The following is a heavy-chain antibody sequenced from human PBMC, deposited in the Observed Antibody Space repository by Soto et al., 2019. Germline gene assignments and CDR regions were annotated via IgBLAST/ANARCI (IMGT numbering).Heavy chain of an antibody. Sequence: SETLSVTCTVSCGSISSGDYYWSWIRQPPGKGLEWIGYIYYSGSTYYNPSLKSRVAISVDTSKNQFSLKLSSVTAADTAVYYCARERPDGARLDPWGQGTLVTVSS. V-gene: IGHV4-30-4*01. J-gene: IGHJ5*02. CDR3: ARERPDGARLDP. D-gene: IGHD6-6*01. CDR2: IYYSGST. CDR1: CGSISSGDYY.